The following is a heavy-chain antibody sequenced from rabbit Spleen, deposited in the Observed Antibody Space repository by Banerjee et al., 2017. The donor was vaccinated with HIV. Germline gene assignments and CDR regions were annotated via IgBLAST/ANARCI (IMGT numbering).Heavy chain of an antibody. V-gene: IGHV1S40*01. CDR3: ARDTSTSFSSYGMDL. J-gene: IGHJ6*01. D-gene: IGHD1-1*01. CDR2: IYAGSSGFT. Sequence: QSLEESGGDLVKPGASLTLTCTASGFSFSGSHYMCWVRQAPGKGLEWIACIYAGSSGFTYHATWAKGRFTISKTSSTTVTLQMTSLTAADTATYFCARDTSTSFSSYGMDLWGQGTLVTVS. CDR1: GFSFSGSHY.